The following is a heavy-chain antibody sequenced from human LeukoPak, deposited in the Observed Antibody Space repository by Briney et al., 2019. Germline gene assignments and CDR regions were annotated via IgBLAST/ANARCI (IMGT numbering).Heavy chain of an antibody. D-gene: IGHD3-22*01. CDR2: IYHSGST. CDR3: ARQDYYDTGTWYFDL. J-gene: IGHJ2*01. Sequence: SETLSLTCAVYGGSFSGYYWSWIRQPPGKGLEWIGEIYHSGSTKYNPSLKSRVTISMDKSKNQFSLKLSSVTAADTAVYYCARQDYYDTGTWYFDLWGRGTLVTVSS. V-gene: IGHV4-34*01. CDR1: GGSFSGYY.